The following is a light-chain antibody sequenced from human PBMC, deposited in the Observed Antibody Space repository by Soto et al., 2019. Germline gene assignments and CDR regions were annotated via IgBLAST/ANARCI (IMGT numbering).Light chain of an antibody. CDR2: GLS. J-gene: IGKJ1*01. CDR1: QSVSSTL. CDR3: QHYGDSSWT. Sequence: ELVLTQSPVALSLSSGERATLSCRASQSVSSTLLTWYQQKPGQAPRLLIYGLSSRATGIPDRFSGSGSGTDFTLTISRVEPEDFAVSFCQHYGDSSWTFGQGSRVEIK. V-gene: IGKV3-20*01.